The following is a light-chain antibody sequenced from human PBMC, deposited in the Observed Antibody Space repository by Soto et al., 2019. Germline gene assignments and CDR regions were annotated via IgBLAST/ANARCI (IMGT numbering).Light chain of an antibody. Sequence: EIVLTQSPGTLSLSPGERATLSCRASQSVTSTYLAWYEQKPGQAPRLLIYGASSRATGIPDRFSGSGSGTDFTLNISRVEPEDFAVFYCHQFGSSPWTFGQGTKVEIK. CDR3: HQFGSSPWT. CDR2: GAS. CDR1: QSVTSTY. V-gene: IGKV3-20*01. J-gene: IGKJ1*01.